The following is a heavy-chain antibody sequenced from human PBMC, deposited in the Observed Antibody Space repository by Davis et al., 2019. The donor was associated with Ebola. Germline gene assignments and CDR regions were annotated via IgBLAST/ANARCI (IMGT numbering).Heavy chain of an antibody. CDR2: IYYSGST. J-gene: IGHJ6*03. CDR3: ARSLNLTPSYYHYYMDV. Sequence: PSETLSLTCTVSGGSISSGGYYWSWIRQHPGKGLEWIGYIYYSGSTYYNPSLKSRVTISVDTSKNQFSLKLSSVTAADTAVYYCARSLNLTPSYYHYYMDVWGKGTTVTVSS. CDR1: GGSISSGGYY. D-gene: IGHD1-14*01. V-gene: IGHV4-31*03.